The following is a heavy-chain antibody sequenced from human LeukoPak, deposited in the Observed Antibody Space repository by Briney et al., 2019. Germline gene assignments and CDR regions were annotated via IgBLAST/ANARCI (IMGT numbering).Heavy chain of an antibody. V-gene: IGHV3-23*01. CDR2: ISGSGGST. D-gene: IGHD5-18*01. CDR1: GFTFSSYA. J-gene: IGHJ4*02. Sequence: GGSLGLSCAASGFTFSSYAMSWVRQAPGKGLEWVSAISGSGGSTYYADSVKGRFTISRDNSKNSLYLQMNSLRAEDTAVYYCARVLGFSYGSDYWGQGTLVTVSS. CDR3: ARVLGFSYGSDY.